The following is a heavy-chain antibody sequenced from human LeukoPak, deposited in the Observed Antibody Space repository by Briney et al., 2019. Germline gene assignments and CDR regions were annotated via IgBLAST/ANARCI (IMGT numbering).Heavy chain of an antibody. D-gene: IGHD1-14*01. CDR1: GGSISSGGYY. CDR3: AREVLRHLSGIGDAFDI. J-gene: IGHJ3*02. Sequence: PSETLSLTCTVSGGSISSGGYYWSWIRQHPGKGLEWIGYIYYSGSTYYNPPLKSRVTISVDTSKNQFSLKLSSVTAADTAVYYCAREVLRHLSGIGDAFDIWGQGTMVTVSS. V-gene: IGHV4-31*03. CDR2: IYYSGST.